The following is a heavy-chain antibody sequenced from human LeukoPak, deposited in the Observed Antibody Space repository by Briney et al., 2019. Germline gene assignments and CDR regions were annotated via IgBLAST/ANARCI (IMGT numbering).Heavy chain of an antibody. CDR1: GYSHY. V-gene: IGHV1-46*04. D-gene: IGHD6-13*01. Sequence: ASVKVSCKASGYSHYMHWVRQAPGQGLEWMGIISPSGGSTDYAQKLRGRITMTRDTSTSTVYMDLSSLTSEDTAMYYCATLGDGSSDIDYWGQGTLVTVSP. CDR2: ISPSGGST. J-gene: IGHJ4*02. CDR3: ATLGDGSSDIDY.